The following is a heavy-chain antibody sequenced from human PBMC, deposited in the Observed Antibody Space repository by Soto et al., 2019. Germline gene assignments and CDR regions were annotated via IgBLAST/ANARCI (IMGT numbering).Heavy chain of an antibody. D-gene: IGHD3-16*01. CDR2: ISAGSDAI. J-gene: IGHJ5*02. CDR3: ARLYTTARVGAWFDP. CDR1: GFIFSTYT. V-gene: IGHV3-48*01. Sequence: EGQLVESGGGLVLPGGSLRLSCAASGFIFSTYTLNWVRQAPGKGLEWVSYISAGSDAIHYADSVKGRFTVSRDNAKNSQILQMNSLRAEDTAVYYCARLYTTARVGAWFDPWGQGTLVTVSS.